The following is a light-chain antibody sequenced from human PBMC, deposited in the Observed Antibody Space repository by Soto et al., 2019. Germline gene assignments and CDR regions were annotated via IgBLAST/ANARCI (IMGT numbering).Light chain of an antibody. CDR3: CSYSGSVV. Sequence: QSALTQPRSVSGSPGQSVTISCTGTISNVGGYNYVSWYQQHPGKAPKLLIYNVNKRPSGVPDRFSGSKSGNTASLTISGLQAEDEADYYCCSYSGSVVFGGGTKLTVL. CDR1: ISNVGGYNY. V-gene: IGLV2-11*01. CDR2: NVN. J-gene: IGLJ2*01.